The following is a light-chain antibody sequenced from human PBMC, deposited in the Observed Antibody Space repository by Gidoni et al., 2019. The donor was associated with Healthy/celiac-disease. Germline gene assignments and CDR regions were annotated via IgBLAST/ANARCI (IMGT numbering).Light chain of an antibody. Sequence: SGLTQSPGALSLSLGERATLSSIASQSVSSSYLAWYQQKPGQAPRRLIYGASSRATGIPDRFSGSGSGTDFTLTISRLEPEDFAVYYCQQYGSSWWTFGQGTKVEIK. J-gene: IGKJ1*01. V-gene: IGKV3-20*01. CDR2: GAS. CDR1: QSVSSSY. CDR3: QQYGSSWWT.